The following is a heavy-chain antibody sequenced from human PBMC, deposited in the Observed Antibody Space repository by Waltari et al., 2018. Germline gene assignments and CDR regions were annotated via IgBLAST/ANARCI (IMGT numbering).Heavy chain of an antibody. CDR3: ARDLGGNSDY. D-gene: IGHD2-21*02. J-gene: IGHJ4*02. V-gene: IGHV1-69*04. CDR2: IIPILGIA. Sequence: VRQAPGQRLEWMGRIIPILGIANYAQKFQGRVTITADESTSTAYMELSSLRSEDTAVYYCARDLGGNSDYWGQGTLVTVSS.